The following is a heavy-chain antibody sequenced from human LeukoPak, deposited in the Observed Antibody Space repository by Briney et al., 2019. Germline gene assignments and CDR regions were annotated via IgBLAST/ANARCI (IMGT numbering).Heavy chain of an antibody. Sequence: GGSLRLSCAASGFTFSSYAMSWVRQAPGKGLEWVSAISGSGGSTYYADSVKGRFTISRDNSKNTLYLQMNSLRAEDTAVYYCARDLDFTGSFDYWGQGTLVTVSS. CDR1: GFTFSSYA. V-gene: IGHV3-23*01. D-gene: IGHD1-14*01. CDR3: ARDLDFTGSFDY. CDR2: ISGSGGST. J-gene: IGHJ4*02.